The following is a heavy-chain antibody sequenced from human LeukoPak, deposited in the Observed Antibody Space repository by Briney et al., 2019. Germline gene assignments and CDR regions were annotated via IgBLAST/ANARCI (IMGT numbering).Heavy chain of an antibody. CDR3: ARDLDSSGYISRGYYFDY. D-gene: IGHD3-22*01. J-gene: IGHJ4*02. Sequence: GESLRLSCAASGFTFSSYSMNWVRQAPGKGLEWVSSISSSSYIYYADSVKGRFTISRDNAKNSLYLQMNSLRAEDTAVYYCARDLDSSGYISRGYYFDYWGQGTLVTVSS. CDR1: GFTFSSYS. V-gene: IGHV3-21*01. CDR2: ISSSSYI.